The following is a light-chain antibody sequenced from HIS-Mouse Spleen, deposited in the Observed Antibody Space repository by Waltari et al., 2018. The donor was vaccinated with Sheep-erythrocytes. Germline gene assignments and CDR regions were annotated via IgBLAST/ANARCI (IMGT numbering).Light chain of an antibody. Sequence: NFMLTQPHSVSESPGKTVTISCTRSSGSIASNYVPWDQQRPGSAPTTVIYEDNQRPSGVPDRFSGSIDSSSNSASLTISGLKTEDEADYYCQSYDSSNHGVFGGGTKLTVL. CDR3: QSYDSSNHGV. CDR1: SGSIASNY. CDR2: EDN. J-gene: IGLJ3*02. V-gene: IGLV6-57*04.